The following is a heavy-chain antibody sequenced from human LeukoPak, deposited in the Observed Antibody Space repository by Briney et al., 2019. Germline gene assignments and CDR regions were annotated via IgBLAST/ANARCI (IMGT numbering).Heavy chain of an antibody. D-gene: IGHD3-16*01. CDR2: INPNSGDT. CDR1: GYTFTVYY. J-gene: IGHJ4*02. Sequence: GASVTVSCKASGYTFTVYYMHWVRQAPGQGLEGMGWINPNSGDTKFAREFQGRVTMTRDTSISTAYMGLSRLRSDDTAVYYCATQRGSYLWGTDFDYWGQGTLVTVSS. V-gene: IGHV1-2*02. CDR3: ATQRGSYLWGTDFDY.